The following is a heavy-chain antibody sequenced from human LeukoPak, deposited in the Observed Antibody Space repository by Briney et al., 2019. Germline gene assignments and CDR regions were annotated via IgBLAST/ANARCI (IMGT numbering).Heavy chain of an antibody. V-gene: IGHV3-7*04. J-gene: IGHJ5*01. CDR1: GFTFSTYW. CDR3: ARGRPHVVLSRASYNRFDS. Sequence: GGSLRLSCAASGFTFSTYWMSWVRQAPGKGLEWVANIDQDGSEKYYEDSVKGRFTISRDNAKNSLYLQMNSLRAEDTAVYYCARGRPHVVLSRASYNRFDSWGQGTLVTVSS. CDR2: IDQDGSEK. D-gene: IGHD3-10*01.